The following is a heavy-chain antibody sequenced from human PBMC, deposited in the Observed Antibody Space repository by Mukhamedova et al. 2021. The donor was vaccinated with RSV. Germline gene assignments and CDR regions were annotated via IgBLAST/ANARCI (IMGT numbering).Heavy chain of an antibody. J-gene: IGHJ4*01. CDR2: IYASGST. V-gene: IGHV4-4*07. D-gene: IGHD6-13*01. CDR3: ARTSYIAAAASYYFDY. Sequence: GLEWIGHIYASGSTNYNPSLKSRVTMSVDTSNNRFSLKLSSVTAADTAVYYCARTSYIAAAASYYFDYWGPGTLVTVSS.